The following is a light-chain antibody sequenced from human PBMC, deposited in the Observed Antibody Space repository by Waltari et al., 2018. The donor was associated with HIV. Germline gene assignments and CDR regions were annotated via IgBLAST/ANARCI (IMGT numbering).Light chain of an antibody. V-gene: IGKV3-20*01. CDR2: DAA. CDR1: QSLRSNH. CDR3: QQYETFRT. J-gene: IGKJ1*01. Sequence: EIVLTQSPGPVSLSPGESATLSCRASQSLRSNHLAWLQQTPGQAPRLSIYDAATRATGVPDRFSGSGSGTDFTLTISRLEPEDFAVYYCQQYETFRTFGQGTKVEI.